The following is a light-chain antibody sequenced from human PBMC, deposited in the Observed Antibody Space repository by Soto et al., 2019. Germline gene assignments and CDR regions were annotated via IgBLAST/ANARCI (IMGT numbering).Light chain of an antibody. J-gene: IGKJ1*01. V-gene: IGKV3-15*01. CDR2: GAS. Sequence: EIVMTQSPATLSVSPGERATLSCRASQSISSNLAWFQQKPGQAPRLLIYGASTRATGIPAMFSGSGSGTEFTVTISSLQSEDSAVYYCQQYDKWPGTFGHGTKVEIK. CDR1: QSISSN. CDR3: QQYDKWPGT.